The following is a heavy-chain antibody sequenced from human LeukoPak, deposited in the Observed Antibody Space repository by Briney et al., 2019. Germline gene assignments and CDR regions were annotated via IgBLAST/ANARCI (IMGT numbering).Heavy chain of an antibody. Sequence: SQTLSLTCAVSGGSINSGPYSWSWVRQPPGKGLEWIGYISHGGSTYYNPSLKSRVTISVDTSKNQFSLKLSSVTAADTAVYYCARGYDSSGRKRYYFDYWGQGTLVTVSS. D-gene: IGHD3-22*01. CDR3: ARGYDSSGRKRYYFDY. CDR2: ISHGGST. V-gene: IGHV4-30-2*05. CDR1: GGSINSGPYS. J-gene: IGHJ4*02.